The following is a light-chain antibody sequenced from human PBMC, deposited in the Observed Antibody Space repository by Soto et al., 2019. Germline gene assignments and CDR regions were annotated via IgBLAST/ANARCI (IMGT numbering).Light chain of an antibody. J-gene: IGKJ1*01. CDR1: QTTSSNY. Sequence: EVVLTQSPGTLSLSPGERATLSCRASQTTSSNYLAWYQQKPGQAPRLLIYDASSRATGIPDRFSGSGSGTDFTLTIIILEPEDFAVYYCQQYGGSPPQTFGQGTKVDIK. CDR2: DAS. V-gene: IGKV3-20*01. CDR3: QQYGGSPPQT.